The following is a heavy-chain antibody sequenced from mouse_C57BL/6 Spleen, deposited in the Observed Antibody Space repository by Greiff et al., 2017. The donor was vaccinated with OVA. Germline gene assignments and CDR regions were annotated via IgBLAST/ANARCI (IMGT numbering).Heavy chain of an antibody. CDR1: GYTFTSYW. D-gene: IGHD1-1*01. Sequence: QVHVKQPGAELVRPGSSVKLSCKASGYTFTSYWMDWVKQRPGQGLEWIGNIYPSDSETHYNQKFKDKATLTVDKSSSTAYMQLSSLTSEDSAVYYCARRDTTVVGGYWGQGTTLTVSS. J-gene: IGHJ2*01. CDR2: IYPSDSET. V-gene: IGHV1-61*01. CDR3: ARRDTTVVGGY.